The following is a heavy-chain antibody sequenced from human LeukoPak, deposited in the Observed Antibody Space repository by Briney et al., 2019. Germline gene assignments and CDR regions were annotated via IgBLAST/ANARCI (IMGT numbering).Heavy chain of an antibody. V-gene: IGHV1-69*13. CDR2: IIPIFGTA. D-gene: IGHD3-10*01. CDR3: ARLKWTMVRGDINDC. J-gene: IGHJ4*02. CDR1: GGTFSSHS. Sequence: GASVKVSCKASGGTFSSHSISWVRQAPGQGLEWMGGIIPIFGTANYAQKFQGRVTITADESTSTAYMELSSLRSEDTAVYYCARLKWTMVRGDINDCWGQGTLVTVSS.